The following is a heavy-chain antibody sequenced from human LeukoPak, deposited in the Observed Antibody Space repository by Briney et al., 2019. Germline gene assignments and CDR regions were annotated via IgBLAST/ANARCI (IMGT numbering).Heavy chain of an antibody. CDR3: ARLAPPGGGDCTGSNCHTVYYFAY. CDR2: IYYSGTT. V-gene: IGHV4-39*01. J-gene: IGHJ4*02. D-gene: IGHD2-15*01. Sequence: SETLSLTCPVSGGSITSSSSYWGWIRQPPGKGLEWIGTIYYSGTTYYNPTLKSRVTISIDAAKNQFSLMLTSVTAADTAVYYCARLAPPGGGDCTGSNCHTVYYFAYWGQGTLVTVSS. CDR1: GGSITSSSSY.